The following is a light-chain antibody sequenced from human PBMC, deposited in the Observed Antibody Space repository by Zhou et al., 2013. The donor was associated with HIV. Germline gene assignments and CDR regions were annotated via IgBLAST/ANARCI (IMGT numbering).Light chain of an antibody. V-gene: IGKV3-20*01. J-gene: IGKJ1*01. CDR1: QSLADTY. CDR2: AAS. Sequence: DIVLTQSPGTLSLSPGESATLSCRASQSLADTYLAWYQQKPGQAPRLLIYAASTRATGIPDRFSGSGSGTDFTLTISRLEPEDFAVFYCQQYGSSTETFGQGTKVEIK. CDR3: QQYGSSTET.